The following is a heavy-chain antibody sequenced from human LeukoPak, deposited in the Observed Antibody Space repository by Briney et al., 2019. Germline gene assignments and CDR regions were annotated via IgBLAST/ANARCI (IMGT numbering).Heavy chain of an antibody. J-gene: IGHJ4*02. Sequence: GGSLRLSCAVSGFTVSSKYMSWVRQAPGKGLEWVSVIYSGGSTYYADSVKGRFTISRDNSKNTLYLQMNSLRAEDTAVYYCAKDVGYSHGYSFDYWGQGTQVTVSS. D-gene: IGHD5-18*01. CDR1: GFTVSSKY. CDR3: AKDVGYSHGYSFDY. V-gene: IGHV3-66*01. CDR2: IYSGGST.